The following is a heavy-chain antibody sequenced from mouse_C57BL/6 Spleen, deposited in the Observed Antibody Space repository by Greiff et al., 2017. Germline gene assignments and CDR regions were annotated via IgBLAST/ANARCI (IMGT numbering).Heavy chain of an antibody. Sequence: QVQLQQSGAELVRPGASVTLSCKASGYTFTDYEMHWVKQTPVHGLEWIGAIDPETGGTAYNQKFQGKAILTADKSSSTAYMELRSLTSEDSAVYYCTRRNWGPLDYWGQGTTLTVSS. CDR2: IDPETGGT. CDR1: GYTFTDYE. V-gene: IGHV1-15*01. CDR3: TRRNWGPLDY. J-gene: IGHJ2*01. D-gene: IGHD4-1*01.